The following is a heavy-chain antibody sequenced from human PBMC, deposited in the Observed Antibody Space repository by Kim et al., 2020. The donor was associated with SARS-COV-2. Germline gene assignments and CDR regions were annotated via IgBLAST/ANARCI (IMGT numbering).Heavy chain of an antibody. CDR3: ARHRDGVYSPGLLGYWFFDL. D-gene: IGHD4-17*01. CDR1: GGSITTDSYD. CDR2: INHKGST. J-gene: IGHJ2*01. Sequence: SETLSLTCTVSGGSITTDSYDWAWIRQPPGKGLEWIGHINHKGSTYFNPTLKSRLIISIDTSQNQLSLKLTSVTAADTAVYFCARHRDGVYSPGLLGYWFFDLWGRGTLVTVSS. V-gene: IGHV4-39*07.